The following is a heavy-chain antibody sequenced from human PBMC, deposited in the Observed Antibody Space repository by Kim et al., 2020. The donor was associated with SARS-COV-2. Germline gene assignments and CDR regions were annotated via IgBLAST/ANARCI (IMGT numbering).Heavy chain of an antibody. D-gene: IGHD5-12*01. V-gene: IGHV3-30*04. CDR2: ISYDGSNK. J-gene: IGHJ4*02. Sequence: GGSLRLSCAASGFTFSSYAMHWVRQAPGKGLEWVAVISYDGSNKYYADSVKGRFTISRDNSKNTLYLQMNSLRAEDTAVYYCAVDIVATSNFDYWGQGTLVTASS. CDR3: AVDIVATSNFDY. CDR1: GFTFSSYA.